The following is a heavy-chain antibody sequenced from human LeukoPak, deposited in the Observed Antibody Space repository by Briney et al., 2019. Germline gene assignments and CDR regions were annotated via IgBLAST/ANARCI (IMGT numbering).Heavy chain of an antibody. V-gene: IGHV1-2*02. CDR1: GHTFTGYY. J-gene: IGHJ5*02. Sequence: ASVKVSCKASGHTFTGYYMHWVRQAPGQGLEWMGWINPNSGGTNYAQKFQGRVTMTRDTSISTAYMELSRLRSDDTAVYYCARDSQTTVTTSQLGFDPWGQGTLVTVSS. CDR2: INPNSGGT. CDR3: ARDSQTTVTTSQLGFDP. D-gene: IGHD4-17*01.